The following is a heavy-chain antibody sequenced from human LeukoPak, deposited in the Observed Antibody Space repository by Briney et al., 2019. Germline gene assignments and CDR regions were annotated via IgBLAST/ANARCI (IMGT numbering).Heavy chain of an antibody. CDR2: ISYDGSNK. CDR3: ARDRAAGTWKDY. D-gene: IGHD6-13*01. Sequence: PGRSLRLSCAASGFTFSSYGMQWVRQAPGKGLEWVAVISYDGSNKYYADSVKGRFTISRDNSKNTLYLQMNSLRAEDTAVYYCARDRAAGTWKDYWGQGTLVTVSS. V-gene: IGHV3-30*03. J-gene: IGHJ4*02. CDR1: GFTFSSYG.